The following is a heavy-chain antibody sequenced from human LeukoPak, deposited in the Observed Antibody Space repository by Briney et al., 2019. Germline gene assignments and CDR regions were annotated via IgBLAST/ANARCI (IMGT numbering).Heavy chain of an antibody. Sequence: PGGSLRLSCIVSGFPFDNYAMHWVRQAPGKGLEWVSGISWNSGSIDYADSVKGRFTISRDNAKNSLYLQMSSLRADDTAVYYCARDRLLYYYDSGPTGHFQHWGQGTLVTV. D-gene: IGHD3-22*01. J-gene: IGHJ1*01. CDR2: ISWNSGSI. V-gene: IGHV3-9*01. CDR3: ARDRLLYYYDSGPTGHFQH. CDR1: GFPFDNYA.